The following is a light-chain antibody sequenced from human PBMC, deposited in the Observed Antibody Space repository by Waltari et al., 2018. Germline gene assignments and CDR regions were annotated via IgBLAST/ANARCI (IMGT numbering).Light chain of an antibody. V-gene: IGKV1-33*01. Sequence: DIQMTQSPSSLSASVGDRVTITCQASQDISNYLNWYQQKPGKATKLLNYDASNLETGVPSRFSGSGSGTDFTFTISSLQPEDIATYYCQQYDNLPAITFGQGTKLEI. CDR1: QDISNY. CDR3: QQYDNLPAIT. J-gene: IGKJ2*01. CDR2: DAS.